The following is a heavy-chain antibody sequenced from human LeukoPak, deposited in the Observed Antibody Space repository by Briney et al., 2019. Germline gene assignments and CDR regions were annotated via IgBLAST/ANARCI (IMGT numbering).Heavy chain of an antibody. CDR3: ARDSPYYYDSSGYYGFNYLDP. J-gene: IGHJ5*02. V-gene: IGHV4-30-4*01. D-gene: IGHD3-22*01. Sequence: PSETLSLTCTVSGGPITSGDYYWNWVRQPPGKCLEWIGYINHRGRTYYNPSLESRVTISVDTSKNQFSLKLYSMTAADTAVYYCARDSPYYYDSSGYYGFNYLDPWGQGTLVTVSS. CDR1: GGPITSGDYY. CDR2: INHRGRT.